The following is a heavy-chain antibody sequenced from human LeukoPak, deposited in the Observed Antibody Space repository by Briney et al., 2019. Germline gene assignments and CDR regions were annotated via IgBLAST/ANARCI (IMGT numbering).Heavy chain of an antibody. CDR3: ASRYSSSWTLYYYYGMDV. CDR2: IYYSGST. V-gene: IGHV4-39*01. J-gene: IGHJ6*02. Sequence: SETLSLTCTVSGGSISSSSYYWGWIRQPPGKGLEWIGSIYYSGSTYYNPSLKSRVTISVGTSKNQFSLKLSSVTAADTAVYYCASRYSSSWTLYYYYGMDVWGQGTTVTVSS. D-gene: IGHD6-13*01. CDR1: GGSISSSSYY.